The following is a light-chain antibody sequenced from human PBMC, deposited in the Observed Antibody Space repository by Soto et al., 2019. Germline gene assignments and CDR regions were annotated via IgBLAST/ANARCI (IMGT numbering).Light chain of an antibody. CDR3: QQYNSYPP. J-gene: IGKJ4*01. CDR2: KAS. V-gene: IGKV1-5*03. CDR1: QSISSW. Sequence: DIQMTQSPSTLSASVGDRVTITCRASQSISSWLAWYQQKPGKAPKLLIYKASSLESGVPSRFSGSGSGTEFTLTISSLQPDDFATYYCQQYNSYPPFGVGTKVEIK.